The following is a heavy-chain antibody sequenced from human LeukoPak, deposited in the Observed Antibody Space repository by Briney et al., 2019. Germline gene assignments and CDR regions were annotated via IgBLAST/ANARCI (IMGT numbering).Heavy chain of an antibody. CDR3: ARGEAVAGMDYYYYGMDV. CDR2: IIPILGIA. CDR1: GGTFSSYA. D-gene: IGHD6-19*01. Sequence: SVKVSCKASGGTFSSYAISWVRQAPGQGLEWMGRIIPILGIANYAQKFQGRVTITADKSTSTAYMELSSLRSGDTAVYYCARGEAVAGMDYYYYGMDVWGQGTTVTVSS. V-gene: IGHV1-69*04. J-gene: IGHJ6*02.